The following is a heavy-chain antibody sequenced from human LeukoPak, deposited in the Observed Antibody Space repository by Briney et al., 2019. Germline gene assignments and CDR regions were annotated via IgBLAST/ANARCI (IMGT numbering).Heavy chain of an antibody. CDR2: IFYTGVT. CDR3: ARDRGGRTGYASGDFDF. V-gene: IGHV4-38-2*02. J-gene: IGHJ4*02. Sequence: SETLSLTCAVSGYSINMGFYWDWIRQPPGKGLEWIGTIFYTGVTYYNPSLKSRVSLSVDTSKNQFSLKVNSVTATDTAVYYWARDRGGRTGYASGDFDFWGQGTLVTVSS. D-gene: IGHD3-9*01. CDR1: GYSINMGFY.